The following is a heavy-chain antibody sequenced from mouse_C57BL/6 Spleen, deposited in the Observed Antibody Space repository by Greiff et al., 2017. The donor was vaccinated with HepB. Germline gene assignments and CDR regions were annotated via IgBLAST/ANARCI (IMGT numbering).Heavy chain of an antibody. D-gene: IGHD1-1*01. CDR3: ARSGFITTVVATNYFDY. V-gene: IGHV1-72*01. CDR2: IDPNSGGT. CDR1: GCTFTSYW. J-gene: IGHJ2*01. Sequence: VQLQQPGAELVKPGASVKLSCKASGCTFTSYWMPWVTPRPGRGLEWIGRIDPNSGGTKYNEKFKSKATLTVDKPSSTAYMQLSSLTSEDSAVYYCARSGFITTVVATNYFDYWGQGTTLTVSS.